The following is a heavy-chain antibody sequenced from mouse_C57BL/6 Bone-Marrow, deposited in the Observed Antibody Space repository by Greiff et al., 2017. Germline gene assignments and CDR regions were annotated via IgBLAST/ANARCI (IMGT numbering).Heavy chain of an antibody. D-gene: IGHD1-1*01. Sequence: EVKLVESGGGLVKPGGSLKLSCAASGFTFSSYAMSWVRQTPEKRLEWVATISDGGSYTYYPDNVKGRFTISRDNAKNNLYMQMSHLKSEDTAMYYCARGDYGSSSFDYWGQGTTLPVSS. CDR1: GFTFSSYA. CDR2: ISDGGSYT. CDR3: ARGDYGSSSFDY. V-gene: IGHV5-4*03. J-gene: IGHJ2*01.